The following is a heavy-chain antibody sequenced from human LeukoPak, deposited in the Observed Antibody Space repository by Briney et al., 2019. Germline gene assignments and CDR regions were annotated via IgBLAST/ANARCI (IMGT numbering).Heavy chain of an antibody. CDR3: AKDPRHQDSSGYYPNYFDY. Sequence: GGSLRLSCAASGFTFSSYGMHWVRQAPGKGLEWVTFIRFDGSYEDYADSVKGRFTISRDNSKNTLYLQMNSLRAEDTAVYYCAKDPRHQDSSGYYPNYFDYWGQGTLVTVSS. CDR1: GFTFSSYG. CDR2: IRFDGSYE. D-gene: IGHD3-22*01. V-gene: IGHV3-30*02. J-gene: IGHJ4*02.